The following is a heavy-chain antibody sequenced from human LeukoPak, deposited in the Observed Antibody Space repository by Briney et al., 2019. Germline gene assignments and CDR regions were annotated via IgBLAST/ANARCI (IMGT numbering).Heavy chain of an antibody. CDR2: MNPNSGNT. D-gene: IGHD3-22*01. V-gene: IGHV1-8*01. CDR1: GYTFTSYD. Sequence: GASVKVSCKASGYTFTSYDINWVRQATGQGLEWMGWMNPNSGNTGYAQKFQGRVTMTRNTSISTAYMELSSLRSEDTAVYYCARAAITMIVVVKRYYYYYMDVWGKGTTVTVSS. J-gene: IGHJ6*03. CDR3: ARAAITMIVVVKRYYYYYMDV.